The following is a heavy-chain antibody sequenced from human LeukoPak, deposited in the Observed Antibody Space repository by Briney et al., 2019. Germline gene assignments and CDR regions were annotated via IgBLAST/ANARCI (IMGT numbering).Heavy chain of an antibody. CDR1: GRSISSYY. CDR2: IYASGNT. J-gene: IGHJ4*02. D-gene: IGHD2-21*02. Sequence: SETLSLTCTVSGRSISSYYRGCIRQPAGKGLEWIGRIYASGNTNYNPSLKSRVTMSVDTSKNLFALKLSSVTAPDTAAYCCVRQGVATAIDYWGQGTLVTVSS. CDR3: VRQGVATAIDY. V-gene: IGHV4-4*07.